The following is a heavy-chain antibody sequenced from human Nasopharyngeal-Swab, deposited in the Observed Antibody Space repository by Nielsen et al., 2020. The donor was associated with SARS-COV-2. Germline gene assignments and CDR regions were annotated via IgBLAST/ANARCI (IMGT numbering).Heavy chain of an antibody. Sequence: SETLSLTCTVSGGSISSSSYYWGWIRQPPGKGLEWIGSIYYSGSTYYNPSLKSRVTISVDTSTNQFSLKLSSVTAADTAVYYCARNDYTGSSWFAPWGQGTLVTVSS. CDR1: GGSISSSSYY. CDR2: IYYSGST. J-gene: IGHJ5*02. V-gene: IGHV4-39*01. D-gene: IGHD4-11*01. CDR3: ARNDYTGSSWFAP.